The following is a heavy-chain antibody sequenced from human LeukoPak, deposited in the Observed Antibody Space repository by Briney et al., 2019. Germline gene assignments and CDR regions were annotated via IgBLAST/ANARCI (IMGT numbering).Heavy chain of an antibody. D-gene: IGHD3-22*01. V-gene: IGHV1-18*01. CDR3: ARGDNYYDSSGSDY. J-gene: IGHJ4*02. CDR2: ISTNNGNT. CDR1: GYTSSDYG. Sequence: GASVKVSCKSSGYTSSDYGISWMRQAPGQGLEWMGWISTNNGNTNYAQQFQGRVTMTTDTSTSTAYMELRSLKSDDTAVYYCARGDNYYDSSGSDYWGQGTPVTVSS.